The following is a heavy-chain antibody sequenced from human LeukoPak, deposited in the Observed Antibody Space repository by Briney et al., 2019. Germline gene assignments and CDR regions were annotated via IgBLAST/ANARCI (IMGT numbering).Heavy chain of an antibody. V-gene: IGHV3-21*01. CDR1: GFTFSTYV. CDR3: ARGGLDGWIHLWPSSHFDY. D-gene: IGHD5-18*01. Sequence: PGGSLRLSCAASGFTFSTYVMIWVRQAPGKGLEWVSAITGTGGDTYYADSVKGRFTISRDNARNSLYLQMSSLRVEDTAVYYCARGGLDGWIHLWPSSHFDYWGQGTLVTVSS. CDR2: ITGTGGDT. J-gene: IGHJ4*02.